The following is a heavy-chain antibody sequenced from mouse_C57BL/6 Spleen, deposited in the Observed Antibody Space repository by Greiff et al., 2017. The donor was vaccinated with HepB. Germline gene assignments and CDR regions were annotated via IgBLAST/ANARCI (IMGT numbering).Heavy chain of an antibody. J-gene: IGHJ4*01. CDR1: GFTFSDYG. CDR2: ISSGSSTI. V-gene: IGHV5-17*01. D-gene: IGHD3-2*02. CDR3: ARITQDYAMDY. Sequence: EVQRVESGGGLVKPGGSLKLSCAASGFTFSDYGMHWVRQAPEKGLEWVAYISSGSSTIYYADTVKGRFNISRDNAKNTLFLQMTSLRSEDTAMYYCARITQDYAMDYWGQGTSVTVSS.